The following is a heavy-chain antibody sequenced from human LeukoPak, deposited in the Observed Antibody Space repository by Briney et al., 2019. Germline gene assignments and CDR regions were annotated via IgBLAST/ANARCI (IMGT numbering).Heavy chain of an antibody. CDR2: IWSNGINK. V-gene: IGHV3-33*01. CDR3: ARDPPSSGWAKDI. Sequence: GGSLRLSCAASRFTFSIFGMHWVRQAPGKGLEWVAMIWSNGINKYYGDSVKGRFTVSRDNTNNKMYLQMNSLTAEDTAVYYCARDPPSSGWAKDIWGRGTMVTVSS. CDR1: RFTFSIFG. J-gene: IGHJ3*02. D-gene: IGHD6-19*01.